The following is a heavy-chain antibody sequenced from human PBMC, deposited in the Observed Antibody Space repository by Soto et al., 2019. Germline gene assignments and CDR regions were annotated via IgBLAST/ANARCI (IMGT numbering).Heavy chain of an antibody. CDR2: IIPIFGTA. D-gene: IGHD3-22*01. CDR1: GGTFSSYA. CDR3: AEEYYYDSSGYYYEGG. Sequence: SVKVSCKASGGTFSSYAISWVRQAPGQGLEWMGGIIPIFGTANYAQKFQGRVTITADESTSTAYMELSSLRSEDTAVYYCAEEYYYDSSGYYYEGGWGQGTLVTVSS. V-gene: IGHV1-69*13. J-gene: IGHJ4*02.